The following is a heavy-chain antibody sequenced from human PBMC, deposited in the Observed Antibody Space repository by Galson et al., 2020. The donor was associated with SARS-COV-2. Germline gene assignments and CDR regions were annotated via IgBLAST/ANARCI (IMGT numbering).Heavy chain of an antibody. CDR3: ARGITIFGVVSNAFDI. V-gene: IGHV4-31*03. CDR1: GGSISSGGYY. Sequence: LRLSCTVSGGSISSGGYYWSWIRQHTGKGLEWIGDIYYSGSTYYNPSLKSRVTITVDTSKNQFSLKLSSVTAADTAVYYCARGITIFGVVSNAFDIWPRDNGHRLF. D-gene: IGHD3-3*01. J-gene: IGHJ3*02. CDR2: IYYSGST.